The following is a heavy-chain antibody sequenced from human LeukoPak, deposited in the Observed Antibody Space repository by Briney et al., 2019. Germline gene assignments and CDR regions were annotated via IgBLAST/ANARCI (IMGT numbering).Heavy chain of an antibody. D-gene: IGHD6-6*01. CDR1: GGSISSYY. Sequence: SETLSLTCTVSGGSISSYYWSWIRQPPGKGLEWIGHIYTSGSTNYNPSHKRRVTISVDTSKNQFSLKLSSVTAADTAVYYCARLSIAARRDANWFDPWGQGTLVTVSS. CDR3: ARLSIAARRDANWFDP. V-gene: IGHV4-4*09. J-gene: IGHJ5*02. CDR2: IYTSGST.